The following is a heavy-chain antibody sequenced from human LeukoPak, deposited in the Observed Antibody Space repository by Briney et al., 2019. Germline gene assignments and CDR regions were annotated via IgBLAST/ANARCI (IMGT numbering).Heavy chain of an antibody. D-gene: IGHD6-6*01. CDR1: GGTFSSYA. CDR3: ARGGTISIAARLRGDPRFDY. CDR2: IIPILGIA. J-gene: IGHJ4*02. V-gene: IGHV1-69*04. Sequence: SVKVSCKASGGTFSSYAISWVRQAPGQGLEWMGRIIPILGIANYAQKFQGRVTITADKSTSTAYMELSSLRSEDTAVYYCARGGTISIAARLRGDPRFDYWGQGTLVAVSS.